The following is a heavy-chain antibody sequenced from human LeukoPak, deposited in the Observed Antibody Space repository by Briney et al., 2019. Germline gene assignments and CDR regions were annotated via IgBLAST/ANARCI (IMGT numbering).Heavy chain of an antibody. V-gene: IGHV1-18*01. CDR3: ARSAGCSGGSCYGGYMDV. CDR1: GYTFTSYG. D-gene: IGHD2-15*01. J-gene: IGHJ6*03. CDR2: ISAYNGNT. Sequence: ASVKVSCKASGYTFTSYGISWVRQAPGQGLEWMGRISAYNGNTNYAQKLQGRVTMTTDTSTSTAYMELRSLRSDDTAVYYCARSAGCSGGSCYGGYMDVWGKRTTVTVSS.